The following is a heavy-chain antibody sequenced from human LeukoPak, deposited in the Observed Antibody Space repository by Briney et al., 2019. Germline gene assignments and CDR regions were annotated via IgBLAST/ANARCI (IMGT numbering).Heavy chain of an antibody. V-gene: IGHV1-18*01. CDR1: GYTFTSYG. D-gene: IGHD5-12*01. J-gene: IGHJ4*02. CDR2: ISGYNGNT. Sequence: ASVTVSCKASGYTFTSYGITWVRQTPGQGLEWMGWISGYNGNTNYAQKLQGRVTMTTDTSTSTAYMELRSLRSDDTAVYYCARGGRVATNDDYWGQGTLVTVSS. CDR3: ARGGRVATNDDY.